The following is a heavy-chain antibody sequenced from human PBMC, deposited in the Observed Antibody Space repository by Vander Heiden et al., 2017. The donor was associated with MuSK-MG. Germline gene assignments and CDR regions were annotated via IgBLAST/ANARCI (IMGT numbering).Heavy chain of an antibody. CDR2: IKPDSGDT. Sequence: QLEQSGAELKKPGASVKVSCRASGYTFSGSHLHWVRKAPGQGLEWMGWIKPDSGDTNYAQKFQGRVTMTRGTSTSTVYMELSRLRSDDTAVYFCATDFWVTALSPSYYYGMDVWGQGTTITVS. J-gene: IGHJ6*02. CDR1: GYTFSGSH. V-gene: IGHV1-2*02. CDR3: ATDFWVTALSPSYYYGMDV. D-gene: IGHD2-21*02.